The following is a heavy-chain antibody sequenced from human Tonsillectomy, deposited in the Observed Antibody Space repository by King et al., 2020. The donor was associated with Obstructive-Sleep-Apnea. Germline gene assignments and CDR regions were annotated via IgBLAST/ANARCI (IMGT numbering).Heavy chain of an antibody. J-gene: IGHJ4*02. Sequence: VQLVESGGGVVQPGRSLRLSCAASGFTFSRYAMHWVPQAPGKVLAWVAVISYEGSNKYYADSVKGRFTISRDNSKNTLYLQMNSLRAEDTAVYYCARVGATTAGWYYFDYWGQGTLVTVSS. CDR2: ISYEGSNK. CDR1: GFTFSRYA. CDR3: ARVGATTAGWYYFDY. D-gene: IGHD1-26*01. V-gene: IGHV3-30*04.